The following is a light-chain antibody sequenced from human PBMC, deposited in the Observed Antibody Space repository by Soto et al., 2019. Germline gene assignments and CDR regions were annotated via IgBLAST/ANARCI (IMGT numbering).Light chain of an antibody. CDR1: NSDVGGYNF. V-gene: IGLV2-14*03. CDR2: DVN. J-gene: IGLJ1*01. Sequence: QSALTQPASVSGSPGQSITISCTGTNSDVGGYNFVSWYQHHPGKAPKLMIYDVNNRPSGVSNRFSGSKSGNTASLTISGLQAEDEPDYYCSSYTSGNTLVFGTGTKVTVL. CDR3: SSYTSGNTLV.